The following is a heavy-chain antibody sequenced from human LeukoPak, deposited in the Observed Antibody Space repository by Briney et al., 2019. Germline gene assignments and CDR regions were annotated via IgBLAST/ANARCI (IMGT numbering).Heavy chain of an antibody. CDR3: ATLRSRGATTLRAFDI. CDR2: INPNSGGT. CDR1: GYTFTGYY. V-gene: IGHV1-2*02. D-gene: IGHD1-26*01. J-gene: IGHJ3*02. Sequence: RASVKVSCKASGYTFTGYYMHWVRQAPGQGLEWMGWINPNSGGTNYAQKFQGRVTMTEDTSTDTAYMELSSLRSEDTAVYYCATLRSRGATTLRAFDIWGQGTMVTVSS.